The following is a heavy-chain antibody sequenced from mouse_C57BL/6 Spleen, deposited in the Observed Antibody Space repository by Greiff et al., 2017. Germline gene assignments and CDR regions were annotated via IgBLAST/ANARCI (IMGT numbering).Heavy chain of an antibody. V-gene: IGHV1-55*01. J-gene: IGHJ3*01. D-gene: IGHD1-1*01. CDR1: GYTFTSYW. CDR2: IYPGSGST. Sequence: QVQLQQPGAELVKPGASVKMSCKASGYTFTSYWITWVKQRPGQGLEWIGDIYPGSGSTNYNEKFKSKATLTVDTSSSTAYMQLSSLTSEDSAVYYCASGPTVVATKAYWGEGTLVTVSA. CDR3: ASGPTVVATKAY.